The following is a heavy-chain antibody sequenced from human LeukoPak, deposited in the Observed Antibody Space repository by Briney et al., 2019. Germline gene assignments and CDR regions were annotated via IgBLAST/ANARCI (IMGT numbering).Heavy chain of an antibody. Sequence: PGGSLRLSCAPSGFTFSSYWMSWVRQARGKGREWVANIKQDGSEKYHGDSVKGRFTISGDNAKNSLYLQMNSLRAEDTAVYYCAREGGGYCSSTSCYLDYWGQGTLVTVSS. J-gene: IGHJ4*02. CDR2: IKQDGSEK. CDR1: GFTFSSYW. V-gene: IGHV3-7*01. CDR3: AREGGGYCSSTSCYLDY. D-gene: IGHD2-2*01.